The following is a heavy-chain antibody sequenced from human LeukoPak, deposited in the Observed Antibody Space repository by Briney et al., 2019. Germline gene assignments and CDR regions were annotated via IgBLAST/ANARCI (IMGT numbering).Heavy chain of an antibody. CDR1: GFTFSSYW. CDR3: AKEVPGPLWLPYFDY. J-gene: IGHJ4*02. Sequence: GGSLRLSCAASGFTFSSYWMSWVRQAPGKGLEWVANIKKDGSEKYYVDSVKGRFTISRDNAKTSLYLQMNSLRAEDTAVSYCAKEVPGPLWLPYFDYWGQGTLVTVSS. CDR2: IKKDGSEK. D-gene: IGHD5-12*01. V-gene: IGHV3-7*03.